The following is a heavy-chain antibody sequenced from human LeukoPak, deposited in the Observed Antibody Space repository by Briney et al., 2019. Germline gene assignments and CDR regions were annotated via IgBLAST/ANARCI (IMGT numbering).Heavy chain of an antibody. Sequence: ASVKVSCKASGYTFTGYYMHWVRQAPGQGLEWMGWINPNSGGTNYAQKFQGRVTMTRDTSISTAYMELSRLRSDDPAVYYCARGSNPPTYDFWSGYYYYYYYMDVWGKGTTVTVSS. CDR1: GYTFTGYY. V-gene: IGHV1-2*02. J-gene: IGHJ6*03. CDR2: INPNSGGT. D-gene: IGHD3-3*01. CDR3: ARGSNPPTYDFWSGYYYYYYYMDV.